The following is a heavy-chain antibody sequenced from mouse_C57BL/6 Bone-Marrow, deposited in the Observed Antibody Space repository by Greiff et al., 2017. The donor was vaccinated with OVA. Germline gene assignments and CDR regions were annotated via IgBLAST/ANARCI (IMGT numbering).Heavy chain of an antibody. CDR1: GYTFTSYD. Sequence: VQLVESGPELVKPGASVKLSCKASGYTFTSYDINWVKQRPGQGLEWIGWIYPRDGSTKYNEKFKGKATLTVDTYSSTAYMELHSLTSEDSAVYFCARYAVDYWGQGTSVTVSS. J-gene: IGHJ4*01. CDR2: IYPRDGST. V-gene: IGHV1-85*01. CDR3: ARYAVDY.